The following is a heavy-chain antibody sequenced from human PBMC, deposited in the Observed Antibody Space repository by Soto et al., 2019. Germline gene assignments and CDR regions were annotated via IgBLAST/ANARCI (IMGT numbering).Heavy chain of an antibody. D-gene: IGHD6-13*01. J-gene: IGHJ1*01. CDR2: INWKSGSI. V-gene: IGHV3-9*01. CDR1: GFTFDDYA. CDR3: VKDESINWYSGHFRH. Sequence: EVQLVESGGGLVQPGRSLRLSCAASGFTFDDYAMHWVRQVPGKGLEWVSGINWKSGSIGYGDSVKGRFAISRDNAKNSLNLQLNSLSAEDTAFYYCVKDESINWYSGHFRHWGQGNLVTVSS.